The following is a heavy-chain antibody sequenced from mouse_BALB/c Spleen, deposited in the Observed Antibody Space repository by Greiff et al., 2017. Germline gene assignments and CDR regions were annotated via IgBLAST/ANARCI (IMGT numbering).Heavy chain of an antibody. D-gene: IGHD2-1*01. Sequence: EVKLMESGGGLVQPGGSLKLSCAASGFDFSRYWMSWVRQAPGKGLEWIGEINPDSSTINYTPSLKDKFIISRDNAKNTLYLQMSKVRSEDTALYYCAAPYGNYEAWFAYWGQGTLVTVSA. V-gene: IGHV4-1*02. CDR3: AAPYGNYEAWFAY. J-gene: IGHJ3*01. CDR2: INPDSSTI. CDR1: GFDFSRYW.